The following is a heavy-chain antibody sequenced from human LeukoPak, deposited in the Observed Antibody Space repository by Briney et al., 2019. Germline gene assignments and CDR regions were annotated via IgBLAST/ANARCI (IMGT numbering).Heavy chain of an antibody. Sequence: SQTLSLTCAISGDSVSSNSAAWNWIRQSPSRGLEWLGRTYYRSKWYNDYAVSVKSRITINPDTSKNQFSLQLNSVTPEDTAVYYCARGGEDILTGYSSNWFDPWGQGILVTVSS. V-gene: IGHV6-1*01. CDR3: ARGGEDILTGYSSNWFDP. CDR1: GDSVSSNSAA. CDR2: TYYRSKWYN. J-gene: IGHJ5*02. D-gene: IGHD3-9*01.